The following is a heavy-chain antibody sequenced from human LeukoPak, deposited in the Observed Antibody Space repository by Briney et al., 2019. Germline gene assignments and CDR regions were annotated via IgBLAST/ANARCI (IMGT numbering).Heavy chain of an antibody. D-gene: IGHD1-26*01. CDR1: GYTFTGQY. CDR3: ARQNSGSYYFDY. CDR2: ISPNSGGT. Sequence: ASVKVSCKASGYTFTGQYIHWVQQAPGQGLEWMGWISPNSGGTNSAQKFQGSVTMTRDTSISTAYLEVTSLTSDDTAVYYCARQNSGSYYFDYWGQGTLVTVSS. J-gene: IGHJ4*02. V-gene: IGHV1-2*02.